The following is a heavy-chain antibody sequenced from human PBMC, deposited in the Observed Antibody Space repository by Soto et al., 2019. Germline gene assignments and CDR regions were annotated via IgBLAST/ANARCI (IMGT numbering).Heavy chain of an antibody. Sequence: ASVKVSCKASGGTFSSYAISWVRQAPGQGLEWMGRIIPILGIANYAQKFQDRVTITANKSTSTAYMELSSLRSEDTAVYYCAREGRYCSGGSCYHDAFDIWGQGTMVTVSS. CDR1: GGTFSSYA. CDR3: AREGRYCSGGSCYHDAFDI. V-gene: IGHV1-69*04. J-gene: IGHJ3*02. D-gene: IGHD2-15*01. CDR2: IIPILGIA.